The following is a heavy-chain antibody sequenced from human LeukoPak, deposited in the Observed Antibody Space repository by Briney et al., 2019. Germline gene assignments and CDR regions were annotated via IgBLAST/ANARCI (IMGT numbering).Heavy chain of an antibody. CDR1: GGSISSYY. D-gene: IGHD4-17*01. CDR2: IYYSGST. V-gene: IGHV4-59*01. J-gene: IGHJ5*02. Sequence: SETLSLTCTVSGGSISSYYWSWIRQPPGKGLEWIGYIYYSGSTNYNPSLKSRVTISVDTSKNQFSLKLSSVTAADTAVYYCARDPRDYGDYVGIGWFDPWGQGTLVTVPS. CDR3: ARDPRDYGDYVGIGWFDP.